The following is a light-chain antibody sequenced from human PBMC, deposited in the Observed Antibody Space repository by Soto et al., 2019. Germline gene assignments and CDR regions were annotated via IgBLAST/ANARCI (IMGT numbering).Light chain of an antibody. CDR1: QSISNW. Sequence: DIQMTQSPSTLSASVGDRVTITCRASQSISNWLAWYQQKPGRAPKLLIYEASSLESGVPSRFSGDGSGTEFTLTISSLQPDDFATYYCQQYNSYSTFGQGTKLEIK. V-gene: IGKV1-5*03. CDR2: EAS. J-gene: IGKJ2*01. CDR3: QQYNSYST.